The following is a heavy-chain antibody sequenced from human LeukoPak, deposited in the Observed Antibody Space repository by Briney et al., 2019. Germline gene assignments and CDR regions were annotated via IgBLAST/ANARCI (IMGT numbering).Heavy chain of an antibody. V-gene: IGHV1-69*13. D-gene: IGHD6-19*01. CDR3: ARASQWLVPERRWFHL. Sequence: GGAVTVSCKASGGTFSSYAISWVRQAPGEGVEGMGGIIAIFGTANYAQKFQARVTLTADESTSTAYMELSSLRSEDTAVYYCARASQWLVPERRWFHLWGQGTLVTVSS. CDR2: IIAIFGTA. J-gene: IGHJ5*02. CDR1: GGTFSSYA.